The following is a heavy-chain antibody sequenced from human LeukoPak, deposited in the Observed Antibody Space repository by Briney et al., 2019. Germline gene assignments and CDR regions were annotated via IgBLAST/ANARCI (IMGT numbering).Heavy chain of an antibody. V-gene: IGHV4-4*08. CDR3: ARDYYGSGSYYHDY. CDR2: IYTSGST. D-gene: IGHD3-10*01. Sequence: SETLSLTCTVSGGSISSYYWSWIRQPPGKGLEWIGRIYTSGSTNYNPSLKSRVTISVDTSKNQFSLKLSSVTAADTAVYYCARDYYGSGSYYHDYWGQGTLVTVSS. CDR1: GGSISSYY. J-gene: IGHJ4*02.